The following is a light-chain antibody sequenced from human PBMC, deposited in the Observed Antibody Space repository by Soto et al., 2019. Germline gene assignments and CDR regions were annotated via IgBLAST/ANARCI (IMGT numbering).Light chain of an antibody. CDR1: QSVSSNY. V-gene: IGKV3-20*01. J-gene: IGKJ2*01. Sequence: EIVLTQSPAILSLSPGERATLSCRASQSVSSNYLAWYQQIPGQAPRLLIYGASSRATGIPDRFSGSGSGTDFTLTISRLEPEDFAVYYCQQYGTSPPYTFGLGTKLEIK. CDR2: GAS. CDR3: QQYGTSPPYT.